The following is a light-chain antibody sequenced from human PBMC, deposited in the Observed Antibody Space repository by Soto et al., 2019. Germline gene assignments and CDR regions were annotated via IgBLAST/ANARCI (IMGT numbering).Light chain of an antibody. CDR3: SSYTSICTLV. CDR2: DVS. Sequence: QSALTQPACVSGSPGQSITISCTGTSSDVGGYNYVSWYQQHPGKAPKLMIYDVSNRPSGVSNRFSGSKSGNTASLTISGLEAEDEADYYCSSYTSICTLVFGGGTKLTVL. CDR1: SSDVGGYNY. V-gene: IGLV2-14*01. J-gene: IGLJ2*01.